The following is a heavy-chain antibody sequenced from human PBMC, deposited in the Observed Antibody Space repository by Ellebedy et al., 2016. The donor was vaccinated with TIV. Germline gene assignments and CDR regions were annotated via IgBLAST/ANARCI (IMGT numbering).Heavy chain of an antibody. Sequence: GGSLRLXXAASGFTFSSYSMNWVRQAPGKGLEWVSYISSSSSTIYYADSVKGRFTISRDNAKNSLYLQMNSLRDEDTAVYYCARASESLSFTMVRGVPFDYWGQGTLVTVSS. CDR3: ARASESLSFTMVRGVPFDY. J-gene: IGHJ4*02. CDR1: GFTFSSYS. D-gene: IGHD3-10*01. V-gene: IGHV3-48*02. CDR2: ISSSSSTI.